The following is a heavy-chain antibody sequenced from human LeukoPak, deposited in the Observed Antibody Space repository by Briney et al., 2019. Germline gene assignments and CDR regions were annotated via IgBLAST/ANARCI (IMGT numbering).Heavy chain of an antibody. Sequence: GGSLRLSCAASGFTFISYAIHWIRQAPGKGLEWVSAISSGGGNTDYADSVKGRFTISRDNSKNTVFLQMNSLRAEDTGVYYCANRISGSSSWGQGTLVTVSS. CDR1: GFTFISYA. CDR2: ISSGGGNT. V-gene: IGHV3-23*01. CDR3: ANRISGSSS. J-gene: IGHJ5*02. D-gene: IGHD1-26*01.